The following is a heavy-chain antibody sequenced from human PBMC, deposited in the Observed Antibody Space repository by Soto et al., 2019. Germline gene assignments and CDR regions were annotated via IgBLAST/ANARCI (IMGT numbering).Heavy chain of an antibody. CDR2: IYYSGST. D-gene: IGHD3-22*01. V-gene: IGHV4-39*01. J-gene: IGHJ4*02. CDR1: GGSISSSSYY. CDR3: ARHSPSSGYYPYYFDY. Sequence: SVTLSLTCTVSGGSISSSSYYWGWIRQPPGKGLEWIGSIYYSGSTYYNPSLKSRVTISVDTSKNQFSLKLSSVTAADTAVYYCARHSPSSGYYPYYFDYWGQGTLVTVSS.